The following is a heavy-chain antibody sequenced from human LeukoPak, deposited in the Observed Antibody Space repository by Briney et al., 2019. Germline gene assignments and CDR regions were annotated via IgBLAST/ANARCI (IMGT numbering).Heavy chain of an antibody. CDR2: INHSGST. V-gene: IGHV4-34*01. J-gene: IGHJ5*02. Sequence: SETLSLTCAVYGGSFSGYYWSWIRQPPGKGLEWIGEINHSGSTYYNPSLKSRVTISVDTSKNQFSLKLSSVTAADTAVYYCARAPYDFWSGYKNWFDPWGQGTLVTVSS. CDR3: ARAPYDFWSGYKNWFDP. CDR1: GGSFSGYY. D-gene: IGHD3-3*01.